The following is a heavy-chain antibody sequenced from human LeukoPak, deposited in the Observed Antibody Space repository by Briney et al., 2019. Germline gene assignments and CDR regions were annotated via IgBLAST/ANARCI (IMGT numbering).Heavy chain of an antibody. CDR2: ISGSGGST. Sequence: GGSLRLSCAASGFTFSSYAMSWVRQAPGKGLEWVSAISGSGGSTYYADSVKGRFTISRGNPKNTLYLQMNSLRAEDTAVYYCAKDTIEYSSSAVFDYWGQGTLVTVSS. CDR1: GFTFSSYA. CDR3: AKDTIEYSSSAVFDY. D-gene: IGHD6-6*01. V-gene: IGHV3-23*01. J-gene: IGHJ4*02.